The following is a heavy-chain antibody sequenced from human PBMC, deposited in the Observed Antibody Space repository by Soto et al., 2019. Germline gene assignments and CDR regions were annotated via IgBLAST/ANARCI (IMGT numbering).Heavy chain of an antibody. CDR1: GFTFSSYS. CDR3: ARDSSGWYVNI. D-gene: IGHD6-19*01. J-gene: IGHJ3*02. CDR2: ISSSSSYI. Sequence: GGSLRLSCAASGFTFSSYSMNWVRQAPGKGLEWVSSISSSSSYIYYADSVKGRFTISRDNAKNSLYLQMNSLRAEDTAVYYCARDSSGWYVNIWGQGTMVTVSS. V-gene: IGHV3-21*01.